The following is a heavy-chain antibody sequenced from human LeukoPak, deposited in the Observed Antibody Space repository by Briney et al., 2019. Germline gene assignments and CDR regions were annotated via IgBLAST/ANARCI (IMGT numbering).Heavy chain of an antibody. D-gene: IGHD3-22*01. Sequence: SETLSLTCAVSGGSFSGYYWSWLRQPPGKGLEWIGEINHSGSTNYNPSLKSRVTISVDTSKNQFSLKLSSVTAADTAVYYCAREDRGVVVITTLDAFDIWGQGTMVTVSS. CDR1: GGSFSGYY. V-gene: IGHV4-34*01. CDR3: AREDRGVVVITTLDAFDI. J-gene: IGHJ3*02. CDR2: INHSGST.